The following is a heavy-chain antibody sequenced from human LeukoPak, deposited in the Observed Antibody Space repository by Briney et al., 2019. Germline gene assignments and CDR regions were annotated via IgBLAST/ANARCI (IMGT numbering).Heavy chain of an antibody. J-gene: IGHJ4*02. CDR3: ARGGVNVAAAGFDY. V-gene: IGHV3-64*01. CDR2: ISSNGGST. CDR1: GFTFSSYA. Sequence: PGGSLRLSCAASGFTFSSYAMHWVRQAPGKGLEYVSSISSNGGSTYYANSVKGRFTISRDNSKNTLYLQMGSLRAEDMAVYYCARGGVNVAAAGFDYWGQGTLVTV. D-gene: IGHD6-13*01.